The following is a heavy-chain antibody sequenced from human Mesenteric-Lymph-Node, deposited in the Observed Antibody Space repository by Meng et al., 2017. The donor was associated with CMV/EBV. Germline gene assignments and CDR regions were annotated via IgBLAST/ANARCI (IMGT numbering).Heavy chain of an antibody. CDR3: VRDVGQPGEGSTWYKGYDP. J-gene: IGHJ5*02. D-gene: IGHD6-13*01. CDR2: ISSSSSTI. V-gene: IGHV3-48*04. CDR1: GFTFSTYD. Sequence: GESLKISCAASGFTFSTYDMNWVRQAPGKGLEWVSYISSSSSTIYYADSVKGRFTISRDNAKNTLFLQMNRLRAEDTGVYYCVRDVGQPGEGSTWYKGYDPWGQGTLVTVSS.